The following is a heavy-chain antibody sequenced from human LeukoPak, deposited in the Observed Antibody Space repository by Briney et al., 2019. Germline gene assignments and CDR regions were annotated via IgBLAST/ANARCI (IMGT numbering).Heavy chain of an antibody. J-gene: IGHJ4*02. CDR3: ARGSRSLGIAARPRYFDY. Sequence: PSETLSLTCAVYGGSFSGYCWSWIRQPPGKGLEWIGEINHSGSTNYNPSLKSRVTISVDTSKNQFSLKLSSVTAADTAVYYCARGSRSLGIAARPRYFDYWGQGTLVTVSS. V-gene: IGHV4-34*01. CDR1: GGSFSGYC. D-gene: IGHD6-6*01. CDR2: INHSGST.